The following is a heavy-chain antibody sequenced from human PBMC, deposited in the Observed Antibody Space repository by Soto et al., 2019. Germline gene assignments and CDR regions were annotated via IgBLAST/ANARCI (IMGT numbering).Heavy chain of an antibody. CDR2: INSSGST. V-gene: IGHV4-39*01. J-gene: IGHJ5*02. Sequence: XTLSLPCTVSGGSFGSSAYYWGWIRRAPGKGLEWICIINSSGSTFSNPSLKSRVTLSVDTSKNQFSLKLTSVTADDTALYYCSRRAPEGFDPWGQGTLVTVSS. CDR1: GGSFGSSAYY. CDR3: SRRAPEGFDP.